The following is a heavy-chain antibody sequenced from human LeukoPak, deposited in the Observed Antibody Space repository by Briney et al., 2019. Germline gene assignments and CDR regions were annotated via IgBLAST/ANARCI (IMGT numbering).Heavy chain of an antibody. CDR1: GFTFNNYG. CDR2: ISGSGGST. Sequence: PGGSLRLSCAASGFTFNNYGMSWVRQAPGKGLEWVSAISGSGGSTYYADSMKGRFTISRDNSKNTLYLQMNSLRAEDTAVYYCAKDLGYYYDSSGYGSDYWGQGTLVTVSS. J-gene: IGHJ4*02. CDR3: AKDLGYYYDSSGYGSDY. D-gene: IGHD3-22*01. V-gene: IGHV3-23*01.